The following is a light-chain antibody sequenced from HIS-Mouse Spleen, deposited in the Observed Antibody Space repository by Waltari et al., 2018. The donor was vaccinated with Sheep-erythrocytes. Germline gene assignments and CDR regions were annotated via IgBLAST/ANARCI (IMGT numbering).Light chain of an antibody. J-gene: IGKJ2*01. Sequence: DIQLTQSPSFLSASVVDRVTITCRASQGISSYLAWYQQKPGKAPKLIYAASTLQSGVPSRFSGSGSGTEFTLTISSLQPEDFATYYCQQLNSYPHTFGQGTKLEIK. CDR1: QGISSY. V-gene: IGKV1-9*01. CDR3: QQLNSYPHT. CDR2: AAS.